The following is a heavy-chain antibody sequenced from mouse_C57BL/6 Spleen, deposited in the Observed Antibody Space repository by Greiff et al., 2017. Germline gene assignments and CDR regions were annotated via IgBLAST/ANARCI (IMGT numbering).Heavy chain of an antibody. J-gene: IGHJ2*01. Sequence: EVKVVESGGGLVKPGGSLKLSCAASGFTFSSYAMSWVRQTPEKRLEWVATISDGGSYTYYPDNVKGRFTISRDNAKNNLYLQMSHLKSEDTAMYYCARDGYYALDYWGQGTTLTVSS. CDR1: GFTFSSYA. D-gene: IGHD2-3*01. CDR2: ISDGGSYT. V-gene: IGHV5-4*01. CDR3: ARDGYYALDY.